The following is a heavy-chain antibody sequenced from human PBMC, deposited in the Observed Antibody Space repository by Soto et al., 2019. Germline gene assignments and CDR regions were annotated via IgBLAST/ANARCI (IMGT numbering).Heavy chain of an antibody. CDR1: GFIFSDFH. CDR2: ISSRGDTI. J-gene: IGHJ4*02. V-gene: IGHV3-11*01. Sequence: PGVSLRLSCAASGFIFSDFHMTWIRQAPGKGLELVAYISSRGDTIYYADSVRGRITISRDNDKDSLFLQMSSLRVEDTAVYYCVRDRRISGINRGLDYWGRGTLVTVSS. CDR3: VRDRRISGINRGLDY. D-gene: IGHD1-20*01.